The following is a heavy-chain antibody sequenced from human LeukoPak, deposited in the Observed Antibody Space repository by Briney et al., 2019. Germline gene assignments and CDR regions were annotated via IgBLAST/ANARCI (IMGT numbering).Heavy chain of an antibody. CDR2: IRQDGGEK. CDR1: GFTFSDYW. CDR3: ARDGTAPGLYFDL. J-gene: IGHJ4*01. D-gene: IGHD6-13*01. Sequence: RGSLRLSCAVSGFTFSDYWMNWVRQAPRKGLEWVASIRQDGGEKSYVDSVKGRFTISRDNTKNSLYLQMSSLRAEDTAVYYCARDGTAPGLYFDLWGQGTQVTVSS. V-gene: IGHV3-7*01.